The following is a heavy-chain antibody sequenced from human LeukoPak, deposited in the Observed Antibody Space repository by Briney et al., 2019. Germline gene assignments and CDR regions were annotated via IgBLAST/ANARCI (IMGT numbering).Heavy chain of an antibody. CDR1: GGSFSGYY. Sequence: SETLSLTCAVYGGSFSGYYWSWIRQPPGKGLEWIGYIYYRGSTNYNPSLKSRVTISVDTSKNQFSLKLSSVTAADTAVYYCARHPQAAMAYFDYWGQGTLVTVSS. J-gene: IGHJ4*02. CDR2: IYYRGST. CDR3: ARHPQAAMAYFDY. V-gene: IGHV4-59*08.